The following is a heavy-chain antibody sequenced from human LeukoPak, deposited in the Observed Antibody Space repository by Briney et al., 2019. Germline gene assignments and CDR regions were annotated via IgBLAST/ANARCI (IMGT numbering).Heavy chain of an antibody. CDR3: ARDGITMIGPIDY. V-gene: IGHV3-30-3*01. CDR2: ISYDGSNK. D-gene: IGHD3-22*01. J-gene: IGHJ4*02. CDR1: GFTFSSYA. Sequence: GGSLRLSCAASGFTFSSYAMHWVRQAPGKGLEWVAVISYDGSNKYYADSVKGRFTISRDNSKNTLYLQMNSLRAEDTAVYYCARDGITMIGPIDYWGQGTLVTVSS.